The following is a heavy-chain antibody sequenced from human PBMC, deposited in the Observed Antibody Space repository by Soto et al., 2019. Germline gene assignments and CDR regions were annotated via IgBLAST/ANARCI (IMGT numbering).Heavy chain of an antibody. CDR3: ARVRGYDSSGYSPL. J-gene: IGHJ4*02. CDR2: INGYNGNT. Sequence: QIQLVQSGAEVKKPGASVKVSCKASGYTFTSYGISWVRQAPGQGLEWMGWINGYNGNTNYAQKLQGRVTMTTDTSTTTAYMELGSLRSDDTAVYYCARVRGYDSSGYSPLWGQGTLVTVSS. CDR1: GYTFTSYG. D-gene: IGHD3-22*01. V-gene: IGHV1-18*01.